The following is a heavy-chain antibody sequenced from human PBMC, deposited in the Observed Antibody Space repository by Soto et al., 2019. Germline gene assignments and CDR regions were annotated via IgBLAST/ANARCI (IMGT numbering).Heavy chain of an antibody. V-gene: IGHV3-15*01. CDR3: TTGIYYDILTGYHNVAY. J-gene: IGHJ4*02. Sequence: PGGSLRLCCVASGFNLSHPWMTWVRQAAGKGLEWVGRIKSKTDGGTADYAAPVKGRATISRDDSKNTVYLQMNSLKTEDTAVYYCTTGIYYDILTGYHNVAYSGPAALVTVSS. D-gene: IGHD3-9*01. CDR2: IKSKTDGGTA. CDR1: GFNLSHPW.